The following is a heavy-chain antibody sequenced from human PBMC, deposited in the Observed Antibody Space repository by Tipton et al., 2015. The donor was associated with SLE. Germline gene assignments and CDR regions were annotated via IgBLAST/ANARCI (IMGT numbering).Heavy chain of an antibody. CDR3: ARDRRSTVIPVGAFDI. CDR1: GFTFSSYS. D-gene: IGHD4-17*01. J-gene: IGHJ3*02. CDR2: ISSSSSYI. V-gene: IGHV3-21*03. Sequence: GSLRLSCAASGFTFSSYSMNWVRQAPGKGLEWVSSISSSSSYIYYADSVKGRFTISRDNAKNSLYLQMNSLRAEDTAVYYCARDRRSTVIPVGAFDIWGKGTLDTVSS.